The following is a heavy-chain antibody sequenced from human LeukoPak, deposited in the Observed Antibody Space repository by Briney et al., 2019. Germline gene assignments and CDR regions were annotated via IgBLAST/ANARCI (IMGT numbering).Heavy chain of an antibody. D-gene: IGHD6-13*01. Sequence: GGSLRLSCAASGFTFSSYWMSWVRQAPGKGLEWVANIKQDGSEKYYVGSVKGRFTISRDNAKNSLYLQMNSLRAEDTAVYYCARGSSSWYGSRLWFDPWGQGTLVTVSS. J-gene: IGHJ5*02. V-gene: IGHV3-7*03. CDR2: IKQDGSEK. CDR3: ARGSSSWYGSRLWFDP. CDR1: GFTFSSYW.